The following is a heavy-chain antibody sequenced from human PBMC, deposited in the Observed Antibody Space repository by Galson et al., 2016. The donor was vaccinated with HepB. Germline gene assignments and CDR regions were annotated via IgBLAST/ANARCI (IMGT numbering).Heavy chain of an antibody. D-gene: IGHD6-19*01. Sequence: SETLSLTCTVSGGSISSSSHYWGWIRQPPGKGLEWIGSVYYSGSTYYNPSLKSRVTLSVDTSKNQFSLNLSSVTAADTAVYYCAGEKTGYTSGWYSDYWGQGTLVTVSS. CDR1: GGSISSSSHY. CDR3: AGEKTGYTSGWYSDY. CDR2: VYYSGST. V-gene: IGHV4-39*02. J-gene: IGHJ4*02.